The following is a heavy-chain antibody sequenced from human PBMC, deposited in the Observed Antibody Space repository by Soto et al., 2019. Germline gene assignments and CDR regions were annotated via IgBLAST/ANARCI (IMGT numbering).Heavy chain of an antibody. D-gene: IGHD1-26*01. CDR3: AREVGELPYFDY. J-gene: IGHJ4*02. Sequence: TLSLTCTVSGGSISSGDDYWRWIRQPPGKGLEWIGYIYYSGSTYYNPSLKSRVTISVDTSKNQFSLKLSSVTAADTAVYYCAREVGELPYFDYWGQGTLVTVSS. CDR1: GGSISSGDDY. CDR2: IYYSGST. V-gene: IGHV4-30-4*01.